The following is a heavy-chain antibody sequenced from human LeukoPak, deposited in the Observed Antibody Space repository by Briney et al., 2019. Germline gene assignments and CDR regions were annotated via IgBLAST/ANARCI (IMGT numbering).Heavy chain of an antibody. CDR1: GGSISSGDYY. V-gene: IGHV4-30-4*02. J-gene: IGHJ5*02. Sequence: PSETLSLTCTVSGGSISSGDYYWSWIRQPPGKGLEWIGYIYYSGSTYYNPSLKSRVTISVDTSKNQFSLKLSSVTAADTAVYYCARGGGFYCSSTSCTAYNWFDPWGQGTLVTVSS. CDR3: ARGGGFYCSSTSCTAYNWFDP. CDR2: IYYSGST. D-gene: IGHD2-2*01.